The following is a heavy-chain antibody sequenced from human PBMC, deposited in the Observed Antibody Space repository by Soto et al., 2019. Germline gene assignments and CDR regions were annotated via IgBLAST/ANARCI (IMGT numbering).Heavy chain of an antibody. Sequence: GGSLRLSCAASGFTFTTFSSYWMHWVRQTPGQGLVWVSRINGDGSRATYADSVKGRFTISRDNAQNTLYLQMNSLRAEDTAVYYCEKGAVAGRVTPDYYFDYWGQGTLVTVSS. J-gene: IGHJ4*02. CDR1: GFTFTTFSSYW. CDR3: EKGAVAGRVTPDYYFDY. D-gene: IGHD6-19*01. CDR2: INGDGSRA. V-gene: IGHV3-74*01.